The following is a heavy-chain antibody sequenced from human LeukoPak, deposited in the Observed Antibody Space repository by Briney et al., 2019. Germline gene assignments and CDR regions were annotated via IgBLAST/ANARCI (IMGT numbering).Heavy chain of an antibody. CDR3: AWTLGTAMVKAFDI. Sequence: SVKVSCKASGGTFSSYAISWVRQAPGQGLEWMGGIIPIFGTANYAQKFQGRVTITTDESTSTAYMELSSLRSEDTAVYYCAWTLGTAMVKAFDIWGQGTMVTVSS. D-gene: IGHD5-18*01. V-gene: IGHV1-69*05. CDR1: GGTFSSYA. CDR2: IIPIFGTA. J-gene: IGHJ3*02.